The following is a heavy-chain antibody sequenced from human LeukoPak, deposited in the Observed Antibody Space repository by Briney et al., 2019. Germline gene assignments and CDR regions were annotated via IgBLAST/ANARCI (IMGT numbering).Heavy chain of an antibody. CDR1: GFTLSSYA. D-gene: IGHD3-3*01. CDR3: ARDTKPGYDFWSGYFDY. Sequence: GGSLRLSCAASGFTLSSYAMHWVRRAPGKGLEWVAVISYDGSNKYYADSVKGRFTISRDNSKNTLYLQMNSLRAEDTAVYYCARDTKPGYDFWSGYFDYWGQGTLVTVSS. CDR2: ISYDGSNK. J-gene: IGHJ4*02. V-gene: IGHV3-30*01.